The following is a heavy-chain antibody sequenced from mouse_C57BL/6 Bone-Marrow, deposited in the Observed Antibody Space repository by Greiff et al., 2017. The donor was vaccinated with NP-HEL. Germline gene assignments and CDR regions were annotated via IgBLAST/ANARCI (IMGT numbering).Heavy chain of an antibody. CDR3: AREDYSNFAY. V-gene: IGHV1-42*01. CDR1: GYSFTGYY. J-gene: IGHJ3*01. CDR2: INPSTGGT. Sequence: EVKLMESGPELVKPGASVKISCKASGYSFTGYYMNWVKQSPEKSLEWIGEINPSTGGTTYNQKFKAKATLTVDKSSSTAYMQLKSLTSEDSAVYYCAREDYSNFAYWGQGTLVTVSA. D-gene: IGHD2-5*01.